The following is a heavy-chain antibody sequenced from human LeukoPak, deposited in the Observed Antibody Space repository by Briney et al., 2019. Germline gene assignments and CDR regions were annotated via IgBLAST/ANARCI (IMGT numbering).Heavy chain of an antibody. CDR1: GFTFSTST. D-gene: IGHD6-13*01. Sequence: GGSLRLSCAASGFTFSTSTFNWVRQAPGKGLEWLSSISRSSDYIYYADSVKGRFSISRDDAKSSVYMEMNSLRGEDTAVYYCARDIRDSSWRSWLVGGVDYWGQGTLVTVSS. CDR2: ISRSSDYI. V-gene: IGHV3-21*06. J-gene: IGHJ4*02. CDR3: ARDIRDSSWRSWLVGGVDY.